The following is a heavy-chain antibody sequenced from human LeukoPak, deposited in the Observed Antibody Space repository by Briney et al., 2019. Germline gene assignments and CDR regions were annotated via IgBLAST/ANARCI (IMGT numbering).Heavy chain of an antibody. J-gene: IGHJ4*02. Sequence: PGGSLRLSCAASGFTFSIYGMSWVRQAPGKGLGWVSAISGSDGSTYYADSVKGRFTISRDNSKNTLYLQMNSLRAEDTAIYYCAKYSHDSSGSYDYWGQGTLVTVSS. V-gene: IGHV3-23*01. CDR1: GFTFSIYG. CDR2: ISGSDGST. D-gene: IGHD3-22*01. CDR3: AKYSHDSSGSYDY.